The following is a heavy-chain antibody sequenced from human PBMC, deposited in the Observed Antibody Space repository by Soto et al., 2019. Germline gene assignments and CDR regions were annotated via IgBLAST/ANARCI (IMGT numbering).Heavy chain of an antibody. V-gene: IGHV3-33*01. CDR1: GFTFSSYG. J-gene: IGHJ6*02. D-gene: IGHD3-10*01. CDR3: ARDALGSMDV. CDR2: IWYDGSNK. Sequence: QVQLVESGGGVVQPGRSLRLSCAASGFTFSSYGMHWVRQAPGKGLEWVAVIWYDGSNKYYADSVKGRFTISRDNSKNTLYLKMSSLGAEDTAVYYCARDALGSMDVWGQGTTVTVSS.